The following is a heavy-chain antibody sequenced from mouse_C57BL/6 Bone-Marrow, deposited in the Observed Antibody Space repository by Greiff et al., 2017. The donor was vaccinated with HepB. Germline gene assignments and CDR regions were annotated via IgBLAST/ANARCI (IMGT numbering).Heavy chain of an antibody. CDR2: ISSGGSYT. V-gene: IGHV5-6*01. Sequence: EVKLQESGGDLVKPGGSLKLSCAASGFTFSSYGMSWVRQTPDKRLEWVATISSGGSYTYYPDSVKGRFTISRDTAKNTLYLQMSSLKSEDTAMYYCARPPVAYWGQGTLVTVSA. J-gene: IGHJ3*01. CDR1: GFTFSSYG. CDR3: ARPPVAY.